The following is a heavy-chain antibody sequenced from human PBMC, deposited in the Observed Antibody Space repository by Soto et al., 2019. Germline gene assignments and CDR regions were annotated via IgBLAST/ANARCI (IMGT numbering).Heavy chain of an antibody. V-gene: IGHV3-74*01. CDR1: GFTFRNYW. CDR2: ISDYGRI. J-gene: IGHJ4*02. Sequence: EVQLVESGGGLVQPGGSLRLSCAASGFTFRNYWMHWVRQAPGKGLVWVSRISDYGRINYADSVKGRFTISRDDAKSELYLQMKNLRAKDTAVYYCARGGVEPFDYWGQGALVTVSS. CDR3: ARGGVEPFDY. D-gene: IGHD3-3*01.